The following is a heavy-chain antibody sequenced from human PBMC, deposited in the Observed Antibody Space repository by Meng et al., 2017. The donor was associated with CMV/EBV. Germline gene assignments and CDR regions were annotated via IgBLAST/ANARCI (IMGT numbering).Heavy chain of an antibody. J-gene: IGHJ6*02. Sequence: GGSLRLSCAASGFTFSSYSMNWVRQAPGKGLEWVSYISSSSTIYYADSVKGRFTISRDNAKNSLYLQMNSLRAEDTAVYYCARTTSAGGTPWYYYYYGMDVWGQGTTVTVSS. D-gene: IGHD6-13*01. CDR2: ISSSSTI. CDR1: GFTFSSYS. V-gene: IGHV3-48*04. CDR3: ARTTSAGGTPWYYYYYGMDV.